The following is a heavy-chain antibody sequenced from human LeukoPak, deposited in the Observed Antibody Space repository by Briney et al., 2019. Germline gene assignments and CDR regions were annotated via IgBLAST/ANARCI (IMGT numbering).Heavy chain of an antibody. V-gene: IGHV1-46*01. CDR2: INPSGGST. CDR3: ARRGGKNYGDYLLYYYYMDV. CDR1: GYTFTRYY. J-gene: IGHJ6*03. D-gene: IGHD4-17*01. Sequence: GASVKVSCKASGYTFTRYYMYWVRQAPGQGLEWMGIINPSGGSTNYAQKFQGRVTMTRDTSTNTVYMELSSLRSEDTAVYYCARRGGKNYGDYLLYYYYMDVWGKGTTVTVSS.